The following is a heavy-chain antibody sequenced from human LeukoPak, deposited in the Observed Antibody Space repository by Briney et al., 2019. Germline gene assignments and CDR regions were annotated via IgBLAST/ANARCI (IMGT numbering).Heavy chain of an antibody. D-gene: IGHD5-24*01. Sequence: PGGSLRLSCAASGFTFSSYWMHWFRQAPGKGLVWVSRINSDGSSTSYADSVKGRFTISRDNAKNTLYLQMNSLRAEDTAVYYCASSRWLQSPLDYWGQGTLVTVSS. CDR2: INSDGSST. J-gene: IGHJ4*02. CDR3: ASSRWLQSPLDY. CDR1: GFTFSSYW. V-gene: IGHV3-74*01.